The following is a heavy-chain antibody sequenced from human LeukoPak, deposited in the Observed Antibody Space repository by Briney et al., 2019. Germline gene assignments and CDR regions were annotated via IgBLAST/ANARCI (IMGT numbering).Heavy chain of an antibody. V-gene: IGHV3-74*01. Sequence: GGSLRLSCAASGFTVSNYWMSWVRQAPGKGLVWISRISGDGRTISYADSVKGRFTISRDNAKNTLNLQMNSLRAEDTAVYYCARDLGQYYDTSDNWFDPWGQGTLVTVSS. D-gene: IGHD3-22*01. CDR2: ISGDGRTI. J-gene: IGHJ5*02. CDR3: ARDLGQYYDTSDNWFDP. CDR1: GFTVSNYW.